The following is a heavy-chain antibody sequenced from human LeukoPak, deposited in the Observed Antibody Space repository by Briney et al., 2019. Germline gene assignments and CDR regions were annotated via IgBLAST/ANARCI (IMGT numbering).Heavy chain of an antibody. CDR1: GGSISSGGYY. J-gene: IGHJ4*02. D-gene: IGHD3-16*01. CDR2: IYYSGST. CDR3: ARGRRGTKDY. V-gene: IGHV4-31*03. Sequence: SQTLSLTCTVSGGSISSGGYYWSWIRQHPGKGLEWIGYIYYSGSTNYNPSLKSRVTISVDTSKNQFSLKLSSVTAADTAVYYCARGRRGTKDYWGQGTLVTVSS.